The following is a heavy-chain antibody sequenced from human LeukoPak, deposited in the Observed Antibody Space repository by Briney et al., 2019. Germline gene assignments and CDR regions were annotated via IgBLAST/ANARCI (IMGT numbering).Heavy chain of an antibody. D-gene: IGHD2-21*01. CDR1: GFTFSSSW. CDR3: ARDRAYNTFDY. J-gene: IGHJ4*02. Sequence: PGGSLRLSCAASGFTFSSSWMTWVRQAPGKGLEWVANIKEDGSQKNYVDSVKGRFTISRDNAKNSLYLQMNSLRVEDTAAYYCARDRAYNTFDYWGQGTLVTVSS. CDR2: IKEDGSQK. V-gene: IGHV3-7*01.